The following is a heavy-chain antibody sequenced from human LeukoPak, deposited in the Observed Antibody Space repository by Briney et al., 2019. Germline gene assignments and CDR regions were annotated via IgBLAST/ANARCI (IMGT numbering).Heavy chain of an antibody. CDR2: IRWKSGSI. Sequence: GGSLRLSCAASGFTVSSNYMSWVRQAPGKGLEGVSGIRWKSGSIGYADSVKGRCTSSRDNAKNSLYLQMNSVRAEHTALDYCAKDIFTGIAAAGAIEYWRQRTLDTVPS. D-gene: IGHD6-13*01. J-gene: IGHJ4*02. CDR1: GFTVSSNY. CDR3: AKDIFTGIAAAGAIEY. V-gene: IGHV3-9*01.